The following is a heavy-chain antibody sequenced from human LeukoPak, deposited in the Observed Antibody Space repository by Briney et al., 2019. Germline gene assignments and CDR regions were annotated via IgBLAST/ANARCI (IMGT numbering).Heavy chain of an antibody. J-gene: IGHJ5*02. V-gene: IGHV4-39*01. CDR1: GGSISSSSYY. Sequence: SETLSLTCTVSGGSISSSSYYWGWIRQPPGKGLEWIGSIYYSGSTYYNPSLKSRVTISVDTSKNQFSLKLSSVTAADTAVYYCAGRIRGEAATPDDWFDPWGQGTLVTVSS. D-gene: IGHD2-15*01. CDR3: AGRIRGEAATPDDWFDP. CDR2: IYYSGST.